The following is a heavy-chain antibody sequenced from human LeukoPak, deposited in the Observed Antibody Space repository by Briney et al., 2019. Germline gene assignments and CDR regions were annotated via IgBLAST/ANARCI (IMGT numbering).Heavy chain of an antibody. V-gene: IGHV1-69*05. D-gene: IGHD3-22*01. CDR1: GYTFNSYD. Sequence: AASVKVSCKASGYTFNSYDISWVRQSPGQGLEWMGGIIPIFGTANYAQKFQGRVTITTDESTSTAYMELSSLRSEDTAVYYCASAGSYYDSSGYYDFDYWGQGTLVTVSS. CDR3: ASAGSYYDSSGYYDFDY. CDR2: IIPIFGTA. J-gene: IGHJ4*02.